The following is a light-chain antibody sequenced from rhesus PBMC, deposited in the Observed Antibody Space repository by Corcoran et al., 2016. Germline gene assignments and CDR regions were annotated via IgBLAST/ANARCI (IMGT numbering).Light chain of an antibody. CDR2: DAS. J-gene: IGKJ4*01. CDR1: QSVSNS. Sequence: QVILTQSPATLSLSPGERATLSCRASQSVSNSLAWYQQKPGQAPRLLIYDASSRATGIPDRFSGRGSGTEFTLTISRLEPEDFAVYYCQKYSSSPLTFGGGTKVEIK. V-gene: IGKV3-53*02. CDR3: QKYSSSPLT.